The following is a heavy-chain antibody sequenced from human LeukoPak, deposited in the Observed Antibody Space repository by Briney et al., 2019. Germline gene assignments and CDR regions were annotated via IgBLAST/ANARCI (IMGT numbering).Heavy chain of an antibody. CDR1: GGSISSYY. Sequence: SETLSLTCTVSGGSISSYYWSWIRQPPGKGLEWIGYIFYTGSTNYNPSLKSRVTISVLTSKNRFSLRLSSVTAADTAVYYCATLTGGDDAFDIWGQGTMVTVSS. V-gene: IGHV4-59*01. CDR3: ATLTGGDDAFDI. CDR2: IFYTGST. J-gene: IGHJ3*02. D-gene: IGHD4-23*01.